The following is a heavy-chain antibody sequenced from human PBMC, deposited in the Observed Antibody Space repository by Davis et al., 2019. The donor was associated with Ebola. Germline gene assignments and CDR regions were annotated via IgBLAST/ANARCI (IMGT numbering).Heavy chain of an antibody. J-gene: IGHJ6*02. V-gene: IGHV4-34*01. CDR2: INHSGST. CDR1: GGSFSGYY. Sequence: SETLSLTCAVYGGSFSGYYWSWIRQPPGKGLEWIGEINHSGSTNYNPSLKSRVTISVDTSKNQFSLKLSSVTAADTAVYYCARGLRAPRYGSGSRYYDYGMDVWGQGTTVTVSS. D-gene: IGHD3-10*01. CDR3: ARGLRAPRYGSGSRYYDYGMDV.